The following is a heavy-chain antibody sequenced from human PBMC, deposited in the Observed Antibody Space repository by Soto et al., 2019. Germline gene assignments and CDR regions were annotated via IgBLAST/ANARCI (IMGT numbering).Heavy chain of an antibody. D-gene: IGHD1-26*01. CDR3: AGERSGSYYVDY. CDR1: GGSISSGGYY. V-gene: IGHV4-31*03. J-gene: IGHJ4*02. Sequence: PSETLSLTCTVSGGSISSGGYYWSWIRQHPGKGLEWIGYIYYSGSTYYNPSLKSRVTISVDTSKNQFSLKLSSVTAADTAVYYCAGERSGSYYVDYWGQGTLVTVSS. CDR2: IYYSGST.